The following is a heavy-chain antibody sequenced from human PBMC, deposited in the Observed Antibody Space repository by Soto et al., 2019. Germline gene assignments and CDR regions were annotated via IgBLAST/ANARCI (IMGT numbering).Heavy chain of an antibody. J-gene: IGHJ4*02. Sequence: QLQLQESGSRLVKPSQTLSLTCAVSGDSISNGGYSWNWIRQPPGKGLEWIGYIYHSGGTDYNPSLQSRVTITVDSSNNQFSLKLNSVTAADTSLYYCARDSRSGYYLEYWGQGTLVTVSS. CDR3: ARDSRSGYYLEY. CDR1: GDSISNGGYS. D-gene: IGHD3-22*01. CDR2: IYHSGGT. V-gene: IGHV4-30-2*01.